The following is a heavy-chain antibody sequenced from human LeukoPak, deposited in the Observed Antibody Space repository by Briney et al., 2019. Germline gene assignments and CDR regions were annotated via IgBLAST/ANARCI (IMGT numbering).Heavy chain of an antibody. J-gene: IGHJ3*02. CDR3: AKGLTDAFDI. CDR2: ISGTGGSS. CDR1: GFAFSSYA. V-gene: IGHV3-23*01. Sequence: GGSLRLSCAASGFAFSSYAMSWVRQAPGKGLEWVSAISGTGGSSYFADSVKGRFTISRDNSKNTLYLQMSSLRADDTAVYYCAKGLTDAFDIWGQGTMVTVSS. D-gene: IGHD3-16*01.